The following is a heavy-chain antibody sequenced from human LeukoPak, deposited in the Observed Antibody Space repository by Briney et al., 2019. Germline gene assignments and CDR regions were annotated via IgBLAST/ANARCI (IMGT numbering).Heavy chain of an antibody. CDR1: GGSISSYY. J-gene: IGHJ6*02. CDR2: IYYSGST. V-gene: IGHV4-59*01. D-gene: IGHD2-2*01. Sequence: PSETLSLTCTVSGGSISSYYWSWIRQPPGKGLEWIGYIYYSGSTNYNPSLKSRVTISADTSKNQFSLKLSSVTAADTAVYYCARAGDIVVVPAGAYGMDVWGQGTTVTVSS. CDR3: ARAGDIVVVPAGAYGMDV.